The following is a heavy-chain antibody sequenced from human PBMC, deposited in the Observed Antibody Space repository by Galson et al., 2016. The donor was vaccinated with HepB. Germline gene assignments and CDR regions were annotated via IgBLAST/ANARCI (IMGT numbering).Heavy chain of an antibody. V-gene: IGHV3-30-3*01. J-gene: IGHJ4*02. CDR2: ISFDGTNK. CDR3: ASSLERWLQLWTLDY. D-gene: IGHD5-24*01. CDR1: GFTFSTYA. Sequence: SLRLSCAASGFTFSTYAMHWVRQAPGKGLEWVAVISFDGTNKYYADSVKGRFTISRDNSKNTLYLQVNSLKPDDTAVYYCASSLERWLQLWTLDYWGQGTLVTVSS.